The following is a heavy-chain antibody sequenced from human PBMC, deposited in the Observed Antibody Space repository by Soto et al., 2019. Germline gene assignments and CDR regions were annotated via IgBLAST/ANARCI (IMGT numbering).Heavy chain of an antibody. D-gene: IGHD6-19*01. Sequence: PGGSLRLSCAASGFTFSSYGMHWVRQAPGKGLEWVAVIWYDGSNKYYADSVKGRFTISRDNSKNTLYLQMNSLRAEDTAVYYCARLAVAGKIDDYWGQGTLVTVSS. CDR1: GFTFSSYG. J-gene: IGHJ4*02. CDR2: IWYDGSNK. V-gene: IGHV3-33*01. CDR3: ARLAVAGKIDDY.